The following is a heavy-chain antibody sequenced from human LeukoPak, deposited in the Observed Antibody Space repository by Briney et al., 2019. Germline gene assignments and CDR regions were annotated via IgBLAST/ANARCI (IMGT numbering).Heavy chain of an antibody. CDR3: ASTGQQLVDGDWFDP. CDR2: INPNSGGT. D-gene: IGHD6-13*01. J-gene: IGHJ5*02. Sequence: ASVKVSCKASGYTFTGYYMHWVRQAPGQGLEWMGWINPNSGGTNYALKCQGRVTMTSDTSISTAYMELSSLTSDDTAVYYCASTGQQLVDGDWFDPWGQGTLVTVSS. V-gene: IGHV1-2*02. CDR1: GYTFTGYY.